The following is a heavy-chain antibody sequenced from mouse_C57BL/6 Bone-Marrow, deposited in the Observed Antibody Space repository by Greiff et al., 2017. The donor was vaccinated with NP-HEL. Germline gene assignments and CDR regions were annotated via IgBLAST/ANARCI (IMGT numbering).Heavy chain of an antibody. CDR2: IDPETGGT. D-gene: IGHD2-3*01. J-gene: IGHJ1*03. Sequence: VQLQQSGAELVRPGASVTLSCKASGYTFTDYEMHWVKQTPVHGLEWIGAIDPETGGTAYNQKFKGKAILTADKSSSTACMELRSLTSEDSAVYYCTNDGLDVWGTGTTVTVSS. CDR1: GYTFTDYE. V-gene: IGHV1-15*01. CDR3: TNDGLDV.